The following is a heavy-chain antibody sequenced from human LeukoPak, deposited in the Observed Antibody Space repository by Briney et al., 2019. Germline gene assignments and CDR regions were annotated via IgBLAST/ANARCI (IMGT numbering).Heavy chain of an antibody. CDR3: TALYCSGGSCHFVF. J-gene: IGHJ4*02. V-gene: IGHV3-15*04. Sequence: GGSLRLSCVGSGFSFTDAWMSWVRQIPGKGLEWVGRIESKTDGETTDYATPVKDRFIISRDDSKNTLYLQMNSLKTEDTAVYYCTALYCSGGSCHFVFWGQGTLVTVSS. CDR1: GFSFTDAW. D-gene: IGHD2-15*01. CDR2: IESKTDGETT.